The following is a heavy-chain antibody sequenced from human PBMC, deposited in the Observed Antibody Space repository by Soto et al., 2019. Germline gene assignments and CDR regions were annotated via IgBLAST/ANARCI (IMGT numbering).Heavy chain of an antibody. D-gene: IGHD4-17*01. Sequence: QVQLQESGPELVKPSQTLSLTCTVSCGSISSGGYYWSWIRQHPGQGLERIGYFYYSGSTYYNPSLKSRVTLSVDASKNQFSLKLSSVTAADTAVYYCAGADYGYLLAPLDIWGQGTMVAVSS. CDR3: AGADYGYLLAPLDI. CDR2: FYYSGST. J-gene: IGHJ3*02. V-gene: IGHV4-31*03. CDR1: CGSISSGGYY.